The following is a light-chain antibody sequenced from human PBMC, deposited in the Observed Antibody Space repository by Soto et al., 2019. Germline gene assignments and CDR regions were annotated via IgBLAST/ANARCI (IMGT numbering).Light chain of an antibody. Sequence: DIQMTQSPSSLSASVGDRVTITCQASQDISNYLNWYQQKPGKAPKLLIYDASNLERGVPSRFSGSGSGTDFTFTISSLQPEDIATYYCQQYDNLPYTFGQGTQLEIK. V-gene: IGKV1-33*01. CDR2: DAS. CDR3: QQYDNLPYT. CDR1: QDISNY. J-gene: IGKJ2*01.